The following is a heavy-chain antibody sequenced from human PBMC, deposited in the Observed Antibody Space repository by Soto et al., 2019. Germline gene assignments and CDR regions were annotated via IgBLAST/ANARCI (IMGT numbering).Heavy chain of an antibody. CDR2: IYHSGST. J-gene: IGHJ4*02. D-gene: IGHD5-12*01. V-gene: IGHV4-30-2*01. CDR3: AAGGGLPRYY. Sequence: PSENLSLPCAVSAGTLSRGAYSWSWLRQPPRKGLEWIGYIYHSGSTYYNPSLKSRVTISVDRSKNQFSLKLSSVTAADTAVYYCAAGGGLPRYYWGQGTLVTVSS. CDR1: AGTLSRGAYS.